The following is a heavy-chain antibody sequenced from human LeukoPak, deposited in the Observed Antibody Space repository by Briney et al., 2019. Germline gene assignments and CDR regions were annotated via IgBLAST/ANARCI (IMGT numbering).Heavy chain of an antibody. D-gene: IGHD2-21*02. V-gene: IGHV4-4*07. CDR3: ARLQVHCGGDCYTRWFDP. Sequence: SETLSLTCTVSGGSISSYYWSWIRQPAGKGLEWIGRIYTSGSTNYNPSLKSRVTMSVDTSKNQFSLKLSSVTAADTAVYYCARLQVHCGGDCYTRWFDPWGQGTLVTVSS. J-gene: IGHJ5*02. CDR1: GGSISSYY. CDR2: IYTSGST.